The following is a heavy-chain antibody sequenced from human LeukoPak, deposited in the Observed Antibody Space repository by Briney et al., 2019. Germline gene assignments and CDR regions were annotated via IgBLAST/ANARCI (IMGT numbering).Heavy chain of an antibody. Sequence: PSETLSLTCAVYGGSFSGYYWSWIRQPPGKGLEWIGEINHSGRTNYNPSLKSRVTISVDTSKNQFSLKLSSVTAADTAVYYCAIRRSGGSCYDYWGQGTLVTVSS. CDR1: GGSFSGYY. D-gene: IGHD2-15*01. J-gene: IGHJ4*02. CDR3: AIRRSGGSCYDY. CDR2: INHSGRT. V-gene: IGHV4-34*01.